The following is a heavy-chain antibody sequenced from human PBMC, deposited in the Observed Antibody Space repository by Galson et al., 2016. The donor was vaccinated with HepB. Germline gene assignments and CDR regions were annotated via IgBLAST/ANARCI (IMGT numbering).Heavy chain of an antibody. D-gene: IGHD6-19*01. V-gene: IGHV4-34*01. J-gene: IGHJ4*02. CDR2: IYHSGST. Sequence: LRLSCAASGFTFGHYYMTWIRQPPGKGLEWIGEIYHSGSTNYNPSLKSRVTISVDKSKNQFSLKLSSVTAADTAVYYCARLGQQWLVRKYYFDYWGQGTLVTVSS. CDR1: GFTFGHYY. CDR3: ARLGQQWLVRKYYFDY.